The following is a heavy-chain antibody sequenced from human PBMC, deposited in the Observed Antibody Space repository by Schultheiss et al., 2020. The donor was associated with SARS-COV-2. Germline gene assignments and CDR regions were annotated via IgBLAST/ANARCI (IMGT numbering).Heavy chain of an antibody. CDR2: IYYSGST. Sequence: SETLSLTCTVSGGSISSSSYYWGWIRQPPGKGLEWIGSIYYSGSTYYNPSLKSRVTISVDTSKNQFSLKLSSVTAADTAMYYCARAEGATYSNGWYKYNYGMDVWGQGTTVTVSS. V-gene: IGHV4-39*07. CDR1: GGSISSSSYY. J-gene: IGHJ6*02. D-gene: IGHD6-19*01. CDR3: ARAEGATYSNGWYKYNYGMDV.